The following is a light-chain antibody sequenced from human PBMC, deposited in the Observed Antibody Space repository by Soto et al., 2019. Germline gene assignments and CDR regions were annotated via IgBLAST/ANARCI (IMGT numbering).Light chain of an antibody. CDR1: QSISSY. V-gene: IGKV1-39*01. Sequence: DIQLTQSPTSLSASVGDRVTITCRASQSISSYLNWYQQKPGKAPKLLIYAASRLQSGVPSRFSGSGSGAGFSLTTSSLQPEEFATYYCQQSYITPYTFGQGSKLE. CDR3: QQSYITPYT. CDR2: AAS. J-gene: IGKJ2*01.